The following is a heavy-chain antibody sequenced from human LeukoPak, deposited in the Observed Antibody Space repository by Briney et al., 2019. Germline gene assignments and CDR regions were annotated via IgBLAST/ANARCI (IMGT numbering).Heavy chain of an antibody. J-gene: IGHJ4*02. D-gene: IGHD2-21*02. CDR1: GFTFTTYW. Sequence: AGGSLRLSCAASGFTFTTYWMHWVRQAPGKGLEWVANIKQDGSEKYYVDSAKGRFTISRDNGKNSVYLQMTSLRAEDTAVYYCARDGGHGGDLDYWGQGTLVTVSS. V-gene: IGHV3-7*01. CDR3: ARDGGHGGDLDY. CDR2: IKQDGSEK.